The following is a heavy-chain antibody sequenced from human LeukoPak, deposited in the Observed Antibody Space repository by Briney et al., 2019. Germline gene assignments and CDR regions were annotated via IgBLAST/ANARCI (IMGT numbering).Heavy chain of an antibody. J-gene: IGHJ4*02. CDR2: ISGSGGGT. CDR3: AKDLGRYRNNYFDY. D-gene: IGHD1-26*01. V-gene: IGHV3-23*01. Sequence: GVSLRLSCAAAGFTFSSYAMSWVRQAPEKGLEWVSTISGSGGGTYYADSVKGRFTISRDDSKNTLYLQMNSLRAEDTAVYYCAKDLGRYRNNYFDYWGQGTLVTVSS. CDR1: GFTFSSYA.